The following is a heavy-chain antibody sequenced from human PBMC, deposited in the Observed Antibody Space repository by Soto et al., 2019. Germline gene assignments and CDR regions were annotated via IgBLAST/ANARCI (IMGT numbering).Heavy chain of an antibody. J-gene: IGHJ3*02. CDR2: IYTSGRT. D-gene: IGHD6-19*01. CDR3: ARGVAVAEPRAVYDAFDI. V-gene: IGHV4-4*07. CDR1: GGSISSYY. Sequence: SETLSLTCTVSGGSISSYYWSWIRQPAGKGLEWIGRIYTSGRTNYNPSLKSRVTMSVDTPKNQFSLKLSSVTAADTAVYYCARGVAVAEPRAVYDAFDIWGQGTMVTVS.